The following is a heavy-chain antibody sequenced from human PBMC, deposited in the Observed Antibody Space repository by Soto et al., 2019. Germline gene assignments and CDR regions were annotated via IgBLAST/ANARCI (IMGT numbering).Heavy chain of an antibody. CDR2: MEPSTGRT. CDR3: ARGGSAGVDY. J-gene: IGHJ4*02. V-gene: IGHV1-8*01. D-gene: IGHD6-19*01. CDR1: VYSFTSLD. Sequence: QVQLVQSGAEVREPGASVKVSCKASVYSFTSLDINWVRQTAGQGLEWMGWMEPSTGRTGYAQKFQGRVTMTRDTSINTAYMELTTLTSDDTAFYYCARGGSAGVDYCGQGTLVTVSS.